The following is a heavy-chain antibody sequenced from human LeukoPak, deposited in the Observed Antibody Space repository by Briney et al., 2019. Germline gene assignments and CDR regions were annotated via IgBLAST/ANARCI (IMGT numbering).Heavy chain of an antibody. J-gene: IGHJ3*02. CDR1: GYIFTTYP. V-gene: IGHV1-3*01. CDR3: AREAPYDSSGYYPSVDAFDI. Sequence: ASVKVSCKASGYIFTTYPLHWVRQAPGQGLEWLGRINAGNGDTKYSQKLQGRVTITADESTSTAYMELSSLRSEDTAVCYCAREAPYDSSGYYPSVDAFDIWGQGTMVTVSS. D-gene: IGHD3-22*01. CDR2: INAGNGDT.